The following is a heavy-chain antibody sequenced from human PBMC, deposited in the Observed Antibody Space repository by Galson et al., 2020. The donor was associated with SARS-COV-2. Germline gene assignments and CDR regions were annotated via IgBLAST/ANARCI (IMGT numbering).Heavy chain of an antibody. V-gene: IGHV4-61*02. CDR1: GGSISGISNY. CDR3: AAGPVAGTGE. Sequence: LSLTCAVSGGSISGISNYWSWIRQPAGKGLEWIGRIHSSGSTNYNPSLKSRVAISVDTSKNQFSLKLTSVTAADTAVFYCAAGPVAGTGEWGQGTLVTVSS. J-gene: IGHJ4*02. CDR2: IHSSGST. D-gene: IGHD6-19*01.